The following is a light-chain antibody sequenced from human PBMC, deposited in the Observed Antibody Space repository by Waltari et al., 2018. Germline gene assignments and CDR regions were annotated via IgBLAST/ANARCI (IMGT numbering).Light chain of an antibody. J-gene: IGKJ1*01. Sequence: DIQMTQSPSSLSAFVGDRVTITCRASQSIGNDLGWYQQKPGKAPKRLIYSASSLQPGVPSRFSGSGSGTEFTLTISSLQPEDFASYYCLQYNNYPWTFGQGTKVEIK. CDR3: LQYNNYPWT. CDR2: SAS. CDR1: QSIGND. V-gene: IGKV1-17*01.